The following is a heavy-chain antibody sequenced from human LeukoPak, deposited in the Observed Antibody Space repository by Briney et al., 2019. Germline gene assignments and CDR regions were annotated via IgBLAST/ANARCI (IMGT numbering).Heavy chain of an antibody. V-gene: IGHV4-34*01. CDR2: INHSGST. J-gene: IGHJ4*02. Sequence: PSETLSLTCAVYGGSFSGYYWCWIRQPPGKGLEWIGEINHSGSTNYNPSLKSRVTISVDTSKNQFSLKLSSVTAADTAVYYCARPGCSSTSCYGNFDYWGQGTLVTVSS. D-gene: IGHD2-2*01. CDR3: ARPGCSSTSCYGNFDY. CDR1: GGSFSGYY.